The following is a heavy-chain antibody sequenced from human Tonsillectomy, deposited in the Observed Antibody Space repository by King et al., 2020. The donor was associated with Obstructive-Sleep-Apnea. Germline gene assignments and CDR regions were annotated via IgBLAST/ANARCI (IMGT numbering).Heavy chain of an antibody. CDR2: IDPSDSYT. D-gene: IGHD6-13*01. Sequence: VQLVESGAEVKKPGESLRISCKISGYNFADYWIIWVRQMPGKGLEWMGKIDPSDSYTDYNPSFQGLVRTLTDTSIGTAFLHLGGLKASDTGMYYCAGALFLRSSWYPLDYWGHGTLVTVSS. V-gene: IGHV5-10-1*03. CDR1: GYNFADYW. CDR3: AGALFLRSSWYPLDY. J-gene: IGHJ4*01.